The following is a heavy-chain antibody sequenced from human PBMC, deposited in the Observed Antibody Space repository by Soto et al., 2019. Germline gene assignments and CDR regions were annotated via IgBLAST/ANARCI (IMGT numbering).Heavy chain of an antibody. CDR2: ISSSSSYI. J-gene: IGHJ5*02. V-gene: IGHV3-21*01. CDR3: ARDPWGDFWSGGVSWFDP. Sequence: GESLKISCAASGFTFSSYSMNWVRQAPGKGLEWVSSISSSSSYIYYADSVKGRFTISRDNAKNSLYLQMNSLRAEDTAVYYCARDPWGDFWSGGVSWFDPWGQGTLVTVSS. D-gene: IGHD3-3*01. CDR1: GFTFSSYS.